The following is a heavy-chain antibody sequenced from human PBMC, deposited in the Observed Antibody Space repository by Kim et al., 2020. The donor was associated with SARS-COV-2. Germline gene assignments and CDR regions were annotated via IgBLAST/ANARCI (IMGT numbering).Heavy chain of an antibody. CDR2: ISGDGGST. D-gene: IGHD1-26*01. V-gene: IGHV3-43*02. CDR3: ATVGATTDYYYYYGMDV. CDR1: GFTFDDYA. J-gene: IGHJ6*02. Sequence: GGSLRLSCAASGFTFDDYAMHWVRQAPGKGLEWVSLISGDGGSTYYADSVKGRFTISRDNSKNSLYLQMNSLRTEDTALYYCATVGATTDYYYYYGMDVWGQGTTVTVSS.